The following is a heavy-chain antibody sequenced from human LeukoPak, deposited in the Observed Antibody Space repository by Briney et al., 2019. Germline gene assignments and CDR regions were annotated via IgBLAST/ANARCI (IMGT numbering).Heavy chain of an antibody. CDR2: IFGSGGSA. CDR1: GFTFNGYA. Sequence: GGSLRLSCAASGFTFNGYAMYWVRQAPGKGLEWASGIFGSGGSAHYADSVKGRFTISRESSKNTVYLQMDSLRVEDTAVYYCGKTTTGYSSGRYPGWPVDYWGQGTLVTVSS. CDR3: GKTTTGYSSGRYPGWPVDY. D-gene: IGHD6-19*01. V-gene: IGHV3-23*01. J-gene: IGHJ4*02.